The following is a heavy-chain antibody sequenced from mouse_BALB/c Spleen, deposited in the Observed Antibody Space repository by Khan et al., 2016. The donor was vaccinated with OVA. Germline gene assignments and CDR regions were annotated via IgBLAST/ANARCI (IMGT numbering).Heavy chain of an antibody. J-gene: IGHJ4*01. CDR2: IWSDGGT. Sequence: VQGVESGPGLVAPSQSLSITCTISGFSLTNYGIHWVRQPPGKGLEWLVVIWSDGGTTYNSVLKSRLSISKDNSKSQVFLKMHSLQIDDTVMYYCARQPYYHYYVMDYWGQGTSVTVSS. D-gene: IGHD2-10*01. CDR1: GFSLTNYG. CDR3: ARQPYYHYYVMDY. V-gene: IGHV2-6-1*01.